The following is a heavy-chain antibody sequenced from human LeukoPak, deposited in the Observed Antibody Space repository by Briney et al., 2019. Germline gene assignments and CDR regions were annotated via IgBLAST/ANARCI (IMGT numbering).Heavy chain of an antibody. V-gene: IGHV3-30-3*01. CDR2: ISYDGSNK. D-gene: IGHD3-10*01. Sequence: HSGGSLRLSCAASGFTFSSYAMHWVRQAPGKGLEWVAIISYDGSNKYYADSVKGRFTISRDNSKNTLYLQMNSLRAEDTAVYYCAKVVTMVRGPNDAFDIWGQGTMVTVSS. CDR1: GFTFSSYA. CDR3: AKVVTMVRGPNDAFDI. J-gene: IGHJ3*02.